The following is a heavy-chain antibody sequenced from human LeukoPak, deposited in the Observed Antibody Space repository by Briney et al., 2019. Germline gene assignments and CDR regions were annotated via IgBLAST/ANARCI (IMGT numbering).Heavy chain of an antibody. CDR3: ARVEGYGLILDY. Sequence: SETLSLTCTVSGGSISSSSYYWGWIRQPPGKGLEWIGSIYYSGSTYYNPSLKSRVTISVDTSKNQFSLKLSSVTAADTAVYYCARVEGYGLILDYWGQGTLVTVSS. D-gene: IGHD5-18*01. CDR2: IYYSGST. V-gene: IGHV4-39*07. J-gene: IGHJ4*02. CDR1: GGSISSSSYY.